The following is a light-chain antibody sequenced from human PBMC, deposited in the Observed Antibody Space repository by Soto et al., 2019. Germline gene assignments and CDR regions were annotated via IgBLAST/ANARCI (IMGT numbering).Light chain of an antibody. CDR2: VAS. CDR1: QSVSSSY. J-gene: IGKJ3*01. CDR3: QQYGSSPFT. Sequence: EIVLTQSPGTLSLSPGERATLSCRASQSVSSSYLAWYQQKPGQAPRLLIYVASSRATDIPDIFSGSRSGTDITLSISRLEPEDFAVYYCQQYGSSPFTFGPGTKVDIK. V-gene: IGKV3-20*01.